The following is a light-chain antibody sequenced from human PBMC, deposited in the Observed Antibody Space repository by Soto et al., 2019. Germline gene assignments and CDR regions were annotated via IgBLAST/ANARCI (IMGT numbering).Light chain of an antibody. Sequence: EIVMTQSPATLSVSPAESATLSCRASQSVRSNLAWYQQKPGQAPRLLIYGASTRATGIPARFSGSGSATDFTLTISSLEPEDFAVYYCQHRSSWPITFGQGTRLEIK. CDR2: GAS. V-gene: IGKV3-11*01. CDR1: QSVRSN. CDR3: QHRSSWPIT. J-gene: IGKJ5*01.